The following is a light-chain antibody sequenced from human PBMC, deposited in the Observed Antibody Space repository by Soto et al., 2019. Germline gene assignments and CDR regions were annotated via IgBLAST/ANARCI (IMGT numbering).Light chain of an antibody. J-gene: IGLJ2*01. Sequence: QSALTQPASVSGSPGPSITISCTGTSSDVGGYNYVSWYQQHPGKAPKLMIYDVRNRPSGVSNRFSASKSGNTAALTISGLQAEDEAAYYCSSYRSSNTVVFGGGTKLTVL. CDR2: DVR. CDR1: SSDVGGYNY. CDR3: SSYRSSNTVV. V-gene: IGLV2-14*01.